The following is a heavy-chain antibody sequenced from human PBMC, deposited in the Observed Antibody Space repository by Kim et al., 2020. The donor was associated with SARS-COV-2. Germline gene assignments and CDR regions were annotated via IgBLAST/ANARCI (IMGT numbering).Heavy chain of an antibody. D-gene: IGHD5-12*01. J-gene: IGHJ4*02. CDR3: ARAGRELGMATIWGY. CDR1: GGTFSSYA. CDR2: IIPIFGTA. Sequence: SVKVSCKASGGTFSSYAISWVRQAPGQGLEWMGGIIPIFGTANYAQKFQGRVTITADESTSTAYMELSSLRSEDTAVYYCARAGRELGMATIWGYWGQGTLVTVSS. V-gene: IGHV1-69*13.